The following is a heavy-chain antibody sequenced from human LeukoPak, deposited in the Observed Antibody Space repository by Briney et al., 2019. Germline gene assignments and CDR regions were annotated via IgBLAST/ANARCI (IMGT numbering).Heavy chain of an antibody. D-gene: IGHD5-18*01. V-gene: IGHV3-74*01. CDR2: INNDGTAT. CDR1: GFTFSAYW. J-gene: IGHJ4*02. CDR3: ARIFGFSYGASKNFFDY. Sequence: LPGGSLRLSCAASGFTFSAYWMHWVRQVPGKGLVWVSRINNDGTATFFADSVRGRFTVSRDNAKSSLYLQMNSLRAEDTAVYYCARIFGFSYGASKNFFDYWGQGTLVTVSS.